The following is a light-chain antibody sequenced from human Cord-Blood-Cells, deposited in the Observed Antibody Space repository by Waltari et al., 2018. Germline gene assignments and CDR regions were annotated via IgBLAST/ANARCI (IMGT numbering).Light chain of an antibody. J-gene: IGKJ2*01. Sequence: EIVMTQSPATLSVSPGKRATLSCRASQSVSSNLAWYQQKPGQAPRLRIYGASTRATGIPARFSGSGSGTEFTLTISSMQSEDFAVYYCQQYKNWPYTFGQGTKLEIK. CDR1: QSVSSN. CDR3: QQYKNWPYT. V-gene: IGKV3-15*01. CDR2: GAS.